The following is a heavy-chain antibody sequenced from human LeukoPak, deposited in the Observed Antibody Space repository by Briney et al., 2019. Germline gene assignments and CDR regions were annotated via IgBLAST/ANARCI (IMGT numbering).Heavy chain of an antibody. CDR3: ARTYYYDSSGYYYPGVYYFDY. CDR2: IYYSAST. Sequence: SETQSLTCTVSGGSISSYYWSWIRQPPGKGLEWIGYIYYSASTNYNPSLKSRVTISVDTSKNQFSLKLSSVTAADTAVYYCARTYYYDSSGYYYPGVYYFDYWGQGTLVTVSS. D-gene: IGHD3-22*01. V-gene: IGHV4-59*01. J-gene: IGHJ4*02. CDR1: GGSISSYY.